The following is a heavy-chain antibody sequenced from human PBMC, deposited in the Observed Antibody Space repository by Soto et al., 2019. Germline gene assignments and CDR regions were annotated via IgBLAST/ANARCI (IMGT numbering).Heavy chain of an antibody. CDR2: INPSGGST. CDR3: AREDGYNYLNY. CDR1: GYTFTSYY. D-gene: IGHD5-12*01. Sequence: QVQLVQSGAEVKKPGASVKISCKASGYTFTSYYMHWVRQAPGQGLEWMGIINPSGGSTSYPQKFQAGVTMTSDTSTSTVYMELSSLRSDDTAVYYCAREDGYNYLNYWGQGTLVTVSS. V-gene: IGHV1-46*01. J-gene: IGHJ4*02.